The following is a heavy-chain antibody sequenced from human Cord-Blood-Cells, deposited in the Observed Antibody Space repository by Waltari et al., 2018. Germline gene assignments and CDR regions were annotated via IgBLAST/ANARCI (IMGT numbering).Heavy chain of an antibody. CDR2: FDPEDGET. D-gene: IGHD7-27*01. Sequence: QVQLVQSGAEVRKPGASVQVSCKVSGYTLTELSMHWAGQGPGKGLEWMGGFDPEDGETNYAQKFQGRVTMTEDTSTDTAYMELSSLRSEDTAVYYCATRANWGYWYFDLWGRGTLVTVSS. CDR3: ATRANWGYWYFDL. CDR1: GYTLTELS. J-gene: IGHJ2*01. V-gene: IGHV1-24*01.